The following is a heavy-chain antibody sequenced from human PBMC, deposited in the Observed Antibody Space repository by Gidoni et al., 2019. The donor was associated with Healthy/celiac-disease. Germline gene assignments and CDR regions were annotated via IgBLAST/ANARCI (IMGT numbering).Heavy chain of an antibody. CDR2: IYYSGST. J-gene: IGHJ4*02. D-gene: IGHD7-27*01. CDR3: ASPAPPKLGWVDY. CDR1: GGSISSSSYY. V-gene: IGHV4-39*01. Sequence: QLQLQESGPGLVKPSETLSLTCTVSGGSISSSSYYWGWIRQPPGKGLEWIGSIYYSGSTYYNPSLKSRVTISVDTSKNQFSLKLSSVTAADTAVYYCASPAPPKLGWVDYWGQGTLVTVSS.